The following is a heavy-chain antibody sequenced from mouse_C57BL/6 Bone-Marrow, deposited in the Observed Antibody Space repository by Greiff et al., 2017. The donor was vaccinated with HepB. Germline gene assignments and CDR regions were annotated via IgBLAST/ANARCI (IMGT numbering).Heavy chain of an antibody. CDR1: GYAFSSSW. V-gene: IGHV1-82*01. CDR2: IYPGDGDT. Sequence: LQESGPELVKPGASVKISCKASGYAFSSSWMNWVKQRPGKGLEWIGRIYPGDGDTNYNGKFKGKATLTADKSSSTAYMQLSSLTSEDSAVYFCARSKDGFHYAMDYWGQGTSVTVSS. CDR3: ARSKDGFHYAMDY. J-gene: IGHJ4*01. D-gene: IGHD2-3*01.